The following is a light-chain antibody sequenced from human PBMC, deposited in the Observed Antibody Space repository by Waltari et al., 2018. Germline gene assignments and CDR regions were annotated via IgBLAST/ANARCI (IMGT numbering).Light chain of an antibody. V-gene: IGKV3-11*01. CDR1: QSVFKY. J-gene: IGKJ4*01. CDR3: QQGSILPLT. Sequence: EIVLTQSPATLSLSAGEKSTPPCRASQSVFKYLAGYQLKPGQAPRLLIYDTSKRATGIPARFSGSGSGTDFTLTISNLETDDFALYYCQQGSILPLTFGGGTKVKIK. CDR2: DTS.